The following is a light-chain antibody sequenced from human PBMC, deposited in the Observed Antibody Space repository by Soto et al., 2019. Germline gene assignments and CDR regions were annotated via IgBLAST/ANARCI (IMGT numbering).Light chain of an antibody. V-gene: IGLV1-47*01. Sequence: QAVVTQPPSASGTPGQRVTISCSGRSSNIGNNYVYCYQHLPGTAPKLLMYRNNQRPSGVPDRFSGSKSGTSASLAISGLRSEDEAYYYCAAWDDSLSGPVFGGGTKLTVL. CDR1: SSNIGNNY. CDR3: AAWDDSLSGPV. J-gene: IGLJ3*02. CDR2: RNN.